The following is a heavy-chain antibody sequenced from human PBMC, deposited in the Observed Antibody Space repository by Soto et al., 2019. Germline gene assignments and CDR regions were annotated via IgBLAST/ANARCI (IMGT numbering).Heavy chain of an antibody. D-gene: IGHD2-2*01. CDR2: IYYSGST. V-gene: IGHV4-31*03. Sequence: SETLSLTCPFSGGSISSGGYYWSWIRQHPGNGLEWIGYIYYSGSTYYNPSLKSRVTISVDTSKNQFSRKLSSVTAADTAVSYSEEQGRNTRIVVVTAAYYYGMDVWGQGTTVTVSS. J-gene: IGHJ6*02. CDR1: GGSISSGGYY. CDR3: EEQGRNTRIVVVTAAYYYGMDV.